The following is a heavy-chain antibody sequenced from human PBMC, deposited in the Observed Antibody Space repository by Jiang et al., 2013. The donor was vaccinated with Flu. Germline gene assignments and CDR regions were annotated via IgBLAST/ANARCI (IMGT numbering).Heavy chain of an antibody. CDR2: ISYDGSNK. J-gene: IGHJ4*02. CDR1: FSSYG. V-gene: IGHV3-30*18. D-gene: IGHD4-17*01. Sequence: FSSYGMHWVARLQAGLEWVAVISYDGSNKYYADSVKGRFTISRDNSKNTLYLQMNSLRAEDTAVYYCAKDIHGGIRKTTVTTSWGQGTLVTVSS. CDR3: AKDIHGGIRKTTVTTS.